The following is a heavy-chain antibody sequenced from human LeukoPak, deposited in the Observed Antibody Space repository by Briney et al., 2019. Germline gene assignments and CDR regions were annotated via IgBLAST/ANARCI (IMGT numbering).Heavy chain of an antibody. CDR2: ISSSSYI. CDR1: GFTFSSYS. D-gene: IGHD2-2*01. J-gene: IGHJ6*03. Sequence: SGGSLRLSCAASGFTFSSYSMNWVRQAPGKGLEWVSSISSSSYIYYADSVKGRFTISRDNAKNSLYLQMNSLRAEDTAVYYCARVVVVVPAARGGGYYYMDVWGKGTTVTVSS. CDR3: ARVVVVVPAARGGGYYYMDV. V-gene: IGHV3-21*01.